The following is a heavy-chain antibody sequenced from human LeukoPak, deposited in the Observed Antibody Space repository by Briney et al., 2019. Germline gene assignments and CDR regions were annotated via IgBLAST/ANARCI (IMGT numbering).Heavy chain of an antibody. J-gene: IGHJ4*02. CDR2: IYSGDNT. Sequence: GGSLRLSCAASGFTVSNNYMSWVRQAPGKGLEWVSVIYSGDNTYYVESVKGRFTISRDNSKNTLFLQMNRLRAEDTAVYYCAGRRVLDASLDYWGQGTLVTVSS. V-gene: IGHV3-66*02. CDR1: GFTVSNNY. D-gene: IGHD3-16*01. CDR3: AGRRVLDASLDY.